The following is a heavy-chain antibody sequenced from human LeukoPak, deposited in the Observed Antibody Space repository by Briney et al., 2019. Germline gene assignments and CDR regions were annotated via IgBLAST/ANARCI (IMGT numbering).Heavy chain of an antibody. CDR2: IIPILGIA. V-gene: IGHV1-69*04. J-gene: IGHJ4*02. CDR1: GGTFSSYA. D-gene: IGHD3-16*01. Sequence: SVKVSCKASGGTFSSYAISWVRQAPGQGLEWMGRIIPILGIANYAQKFQGRATITADKSTSTAYMELSSLRSEDTAVYYCARSMITFGGAGDYWGQGTLVTVSS. CDR3: ARSMITFGGAGDY.